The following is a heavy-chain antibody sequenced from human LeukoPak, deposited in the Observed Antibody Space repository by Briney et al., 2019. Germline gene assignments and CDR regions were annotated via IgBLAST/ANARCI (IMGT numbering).Heavy chain of an antibody. J-gene: IGHJ4*02. D-gene: IGHD3-10*01. CDR3: ARQIRFGDPWYFDY. CDR2: IYYSGNT. Sequence: SETLSLTSSVSGGSIISVSYYWGWIRQPPGKGLEWIGSIYYSGNTYYNSSLKSRVTISVDTSKNQFSLRLSSVTAADTAVFYCARQIRFGDPWYFDYWGQGTLVTVSS. V-gene: IGHV4-39*01. CDR1: GGSIISVSYY.